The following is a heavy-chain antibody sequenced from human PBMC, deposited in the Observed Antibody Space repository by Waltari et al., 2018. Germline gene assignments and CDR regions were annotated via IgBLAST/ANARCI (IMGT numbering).Heavy chain of an antibody. Sequence: QVQLVQSGAEVKKPGSSVKVSCKASGGTFSSYAISWVLQAPGQGLEWMGGIIPILGIANYAQKFQGRVTITADESTSTAYMELSSLRSEDTAVYYCARDLRCSGGSCYRYAFDIWGQGTMVTVSS. CDR1: GGTFSSYA. D-gene: IGHD2-15*01. V-gene: IGHV1-69*04. CDR2: IIPILGIA. J-gene: IGHJ3*02. CDR3: ARDLRCSGGSCYRYAFDI.